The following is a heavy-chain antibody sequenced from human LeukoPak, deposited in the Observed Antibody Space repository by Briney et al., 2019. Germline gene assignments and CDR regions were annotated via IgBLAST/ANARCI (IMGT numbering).Heavy chain of an antibody. D-gene: IGHD2-15*01. CDR2: NNGDGSTT. CDR1: GFSLNCYW. J-gene: IGHJ5*02. Sequence: GSLKLSCVASGFSLNCYWMYWVRPAPGKGLMYISRNNGDGSTTNYADVVKGRFTMSRDNVKNTLYLQMNSLRVEDTAVYYCARDPRNVGLAPWGQGTLVTVSS. CDR3: ARDPRNVGLAP. V-gene: IGHV3-74*01.